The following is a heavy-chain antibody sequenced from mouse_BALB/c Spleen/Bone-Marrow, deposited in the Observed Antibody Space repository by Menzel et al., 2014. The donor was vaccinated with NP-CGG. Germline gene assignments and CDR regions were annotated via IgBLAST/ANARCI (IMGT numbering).Heavy chain of an antibody. CDR2: IDPETGGT. V-gene: IGHV1-15*01. Sequence: QVQLNQSGAELVRPGTSVTLSCKASGYTFTDYKMHCVKQTPVHGLEWIGLIDPETGGTAYNQKFKGKATLTANKSSSTAYMDLRSLTSEDSAVYYCTIVAYWGQGTLVAVSA. CDR1: GYTFTDYK. CDR3: TIVAY. J-gene: IGHJ3*01.